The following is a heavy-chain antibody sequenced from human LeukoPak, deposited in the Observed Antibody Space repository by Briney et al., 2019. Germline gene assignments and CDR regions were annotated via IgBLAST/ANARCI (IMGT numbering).Heavy chain of an antibody. Sequence: GRSLRLSCAASGFTFSSYGMHWVRQAPGKGLEWVAVIWYDGSNKYYADSVKGRFTISRDNSKNTLYLQMNSLRAEDTAVYYWAREHYDCSCYYFFDYWGQGTLVNGSS. J-gene: IGHJ4*01. CDR2: IWYDGSNK. V-gene: IGHV3-33*01. D-gene: IGHD3-22*01. CDR3: AREHYDCSCYYFFDY. CDR1: GFTFSSYG.